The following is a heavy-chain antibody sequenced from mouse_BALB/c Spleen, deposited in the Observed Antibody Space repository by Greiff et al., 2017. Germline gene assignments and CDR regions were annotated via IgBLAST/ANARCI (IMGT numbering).Heavy chain of an antibody. J-gene: IGHJ2*01. V-gene: IGHV1-14*01. Sequence: VHVKQSGPELVKPGASVKMSCKASGYTFTSYVMHWVKQKPGQGLEWIGYINPYNDGTKYNEKFKGKATLTSDKSSSTAYMELSSLTSEDSAVYYCARGGSSIDYWGQGTTLTVSS. CDR3: ARGGSSIDY. D-gene: IGHD1-1*01. CDR2: INPYNDGT. CDR1: GYTFTSYV.